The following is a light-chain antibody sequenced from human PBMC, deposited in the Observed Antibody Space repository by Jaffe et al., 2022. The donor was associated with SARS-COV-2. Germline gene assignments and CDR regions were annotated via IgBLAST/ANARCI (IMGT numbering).Light chain of an antibody. Sequence: QSALTQPPSTSGSPGQSVTISCTGTSSDVGAYNFVSWYQHHPGKAPKVVIYEVTKRPSGVPDRFSGSKSGNTASLTVSGLQAEDEADYFCSSYGGINWVFGGGTKLIVL. CDR1: SSDVGAYNF. J-gene: IGLJ3*02. CDR3: SSYGGINWV. V-gene: IGLV2-8*01. CDR2: EVT.